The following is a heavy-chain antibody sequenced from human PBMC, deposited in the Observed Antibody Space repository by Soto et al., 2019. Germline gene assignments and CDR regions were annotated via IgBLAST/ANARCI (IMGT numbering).Heavy chain of an antibody. J-gene: IGHJ5*02. D-gene: IGHD3-9*01. CDR3: ARDVPPDYDILTGYSNWFDP. CDR2: ISSSSSYI. CDR1: GFTFSSYS. V-gene: IGHV3-21*01. Sequence: AGGSLRLSCAAFGFTFSSYSMNWVLQAPGKGLEWVSSISSSSSYIYYADSVKGRFTISRDNAKNSLYLQMNSLRAEDTAVYYCARDVPPDYDILTGYSNWFDPWGQGTLVTVSS.